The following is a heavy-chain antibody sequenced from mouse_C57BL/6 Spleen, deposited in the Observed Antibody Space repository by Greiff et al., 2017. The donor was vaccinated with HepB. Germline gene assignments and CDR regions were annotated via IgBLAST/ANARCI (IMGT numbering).Heavy chain of an antibody. D-gene: IGHD2-12*01. CDR1: GYTFTSYW. Sequence: QVQLQQPGAELVKPGASVKLSCKASGYTFTSYWMQWVKQRPGQGLEWIGEIDPSDSYTNYNQKFKGKATLTVDTSSSTAYMHLSGLTSEDSAVYYCARGELLLYFDYWGQGTTLTVSS. V-gene: IGHV1-50*01. J-gene: IGHJ2*01. CDR3: ARGELLLYFDY. CDR2: IDPSDSYT.